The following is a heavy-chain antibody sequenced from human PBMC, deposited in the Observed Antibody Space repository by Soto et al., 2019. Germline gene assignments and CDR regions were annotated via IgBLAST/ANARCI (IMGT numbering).Heavy chain of an antibody. D-gene: IGHD3-10*01. CDR1: GGSISSSSYY. CDR2: IYYSGST. CDR3: ARPSMVRGVMGWFDP. V-gene: IGHV4-39*01. Sequence: SETLSLTCTVSGGSISSSSYYWGWIRQPPGKGLEWIGSIYYSGSTYYNPSLKSRVTISVDTSKNQFSLKLSSVTAADTAVYYCARPSMVRGVMGWFDPWGQGTLVTVS. J-gene: IGHJ5*02.